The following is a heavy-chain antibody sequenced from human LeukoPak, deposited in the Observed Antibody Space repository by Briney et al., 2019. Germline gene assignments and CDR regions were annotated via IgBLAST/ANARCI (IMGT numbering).Heavy chain of an antibody. Sequence: SETLSLTCAVYGGSFSGYSWSWIRQPPGKGLEWIGEINHSGSTNYNPSLKSRVTISVDTSKNQFSLKLSSVTAADTAVYYCARPLGDGYYPFDYWGQGTLVTVSS. CDR2: INHSGST. D-gene: IGHD3-22*01. V-gene: IGHV4-34*01. CDR1: GGSFSGYS. CDR3: ARPLGDGYYPFDY. J-gene: IGHJ4*02.